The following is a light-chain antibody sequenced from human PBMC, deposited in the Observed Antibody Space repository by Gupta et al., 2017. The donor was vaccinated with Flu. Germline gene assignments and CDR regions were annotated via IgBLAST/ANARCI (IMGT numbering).Light chain of an antibody. Sequence: QSVLTQPPSVAGAPGQRVPISCTGSSYNIGAGYDVHWYTQLPGTAPKLLIYGNSNRPSGVPDRFSGSKSGTSASLAITGLQAEDEADYYCQSYDSSLSAVVFGGGTKLTVL. V-gene: IGLV1-40*01. CDR3: QSYDSSLSAVV. CDR1: SYNIGAGYD. J-gene: IGLJ2*01. CDR2: GNS.